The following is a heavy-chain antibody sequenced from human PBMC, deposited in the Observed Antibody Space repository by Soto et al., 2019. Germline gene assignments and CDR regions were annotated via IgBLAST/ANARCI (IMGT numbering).Heavy chain of an antibody. CDR3: ARGSYMGYYFWSGYQTRFDY. D-gene: IGHD3-3*01. Sequence: ASVKVSCKASGYTFTSYDINWVRQATGQGQEWMGWMNPNSGNTGYAQKFQGRVTMTRNTSISTAYMELSSLRSEDTAVYYCARGSYMGYYFWSGYQTRFDYWGQGTLVTVSS. CDR1: GYTFTSYD. J-gene: IGHJ4*02. CDR2: MNPNSGNT. V-gene: IGHV1-8*01.